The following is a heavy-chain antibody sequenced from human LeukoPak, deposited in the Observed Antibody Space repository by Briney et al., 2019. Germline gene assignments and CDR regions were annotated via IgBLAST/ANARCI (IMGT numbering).Heavy chain of an antibody. CDR1: GGSMSSYR. D-gene: IGHD5-24*01. Sequence: SETLSLTCTVSGGSMSSYRWSWIRQPPGKGLEWIAYIYYSGTTNYNPSLKRRVTTSVDTSKTQFSLKLSSVTAADTAVYYCARGNLEMAAVDYWGQGTLVTVSS. CDR3: ARGNLEMAAVDY. V-gene: IGHV4-59*01. CDR2: IYYSGTT. J-gene: IGHJ4*02.